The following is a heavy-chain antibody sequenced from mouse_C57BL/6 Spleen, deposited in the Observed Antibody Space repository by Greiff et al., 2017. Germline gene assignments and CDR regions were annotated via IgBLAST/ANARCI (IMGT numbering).Heavy chain of an antibody. D-gene: IGHD2-3*01. CDR1: GFSLTSYG. CDR2: IWSDGST. J-gene: IGHJ4*01. V-gene: IGHV2-6*03. Sequence: VKLVESGPGLVAPSQSLSITCTVSGFSLTSYGVHWVRQPPGKGLEWLVVIWSDGSTTYNSALKSRLSISKDNSKSQVFLKMNSLQTDDTAVYYCARETLLPHYARDYWGQGTSVTVSS. CDR3: ARETLLPHYARDY.